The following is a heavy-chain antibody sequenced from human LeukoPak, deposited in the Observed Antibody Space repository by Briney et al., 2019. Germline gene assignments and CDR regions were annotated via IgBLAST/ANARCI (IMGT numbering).Heavy chain of an antibody. D-gene: IGHD3-10*01. CDR3: ARDWVSMIRGVTALDY. CDR1: GFTFSRYG. J-gene: IGHJ4*02. Sequence: GGSLRLPCAAPGFTFSRYGMNCVRQAPGKGLEGVSSISSSSSYIYYADSVKGRFTISRDNAKNSLYLQMNSLRAEDTAVYYCARDWVSMIRGVTALDYWGQGTLVTVSS. CDR2: ISSSSSYI. V-gene: IGHV3-21*01.